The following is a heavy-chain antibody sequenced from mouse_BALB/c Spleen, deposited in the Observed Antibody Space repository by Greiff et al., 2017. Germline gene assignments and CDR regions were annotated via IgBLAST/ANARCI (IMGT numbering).Heavy chain of an antibody. V-gene: IGHV5-17*02. D-gene: IGHD2-4*01. CDR3: ARSSSTMITGFAY. J-gene: IGHJ3*01. CDR2: ISSGSSTI. CDR1: GFTFSSFG. Sequence: EVKLMESGGGLVQPGGSRKLSCAASGFTFSSFGMHWVRQAPEKGLEWVAYISSGSSTIYYADTVKGRFTISRDNPKNTLFLQMTSLRSEDTAMYYCARSSSTMITGFAYWGQGTLVTVSA.